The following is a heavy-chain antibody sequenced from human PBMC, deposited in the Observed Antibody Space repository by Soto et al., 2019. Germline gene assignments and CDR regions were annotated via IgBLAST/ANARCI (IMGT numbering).Heavy chain of an antibody. Sequence: NRSETLSLTCTVSGGSISSSTYYWGWIRQPPGRGLEWIGTVYYSGATYYNPSLKSRVTISRDTSKNQFSLKLSSVTAADTAVYHCARHGAYCTNGICYKLRHFDYWGQGTLVTVSS. CDR2: VYYSGAT. D-gene: IGHD2-8*01. J-gene: IGHJ4*02. CDR3: ARHGAYCTNGICYKLRHFDY. CDR1: GGSISSSTYY. V-gene: IGHV4-39*01.